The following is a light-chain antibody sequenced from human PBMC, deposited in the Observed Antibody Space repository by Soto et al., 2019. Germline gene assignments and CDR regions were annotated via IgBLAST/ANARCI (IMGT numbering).Light chain of an antibody. CDR1: QSVSNNY. CDR3: QQYGSSPPYT. CDR2: GSS. J-gene: IGKJ2*01. V-gene: IGKV3-20*01. Sequence: EVVLTQSPGTLSLSPGERATLSCRASQSVSNNYLAWYQQKPGQSPKLHIFGSSDRTTGIPDRFSGSGSGTDFPLTISSLEPKDFAVYYCQQYGSSPPYTFGQGTKLEIK.